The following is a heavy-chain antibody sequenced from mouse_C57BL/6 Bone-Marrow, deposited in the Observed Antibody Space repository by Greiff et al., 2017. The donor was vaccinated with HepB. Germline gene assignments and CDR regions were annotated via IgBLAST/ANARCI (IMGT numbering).Heavy chain of an antibody. Sequence: ESGPGILQSSQTLSLTCSFSGFSLSTSGMGVSWIRQPSGKGLEWLAHIYWDDDKRYNPSLKSRLTISKDTSRNQVFLKITSVDTADTATYYCARSYYGSSYDYFDYWGQGTTLTVSS. CDR2: IYWDDDK. V-gene: IGHV8-12*01. D-gene: IGHD1-1*01. J-gene: IGHJ2*01. CDR1: GFSLSTSGMG. CDR3: ARSYYGSSYDYFDY.